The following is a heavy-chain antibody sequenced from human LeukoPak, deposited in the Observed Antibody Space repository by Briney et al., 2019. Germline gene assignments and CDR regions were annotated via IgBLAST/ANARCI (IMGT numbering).Heavy chain of an antibody. D-gene: IGHD6-6*01. J-gene: IGHJ5*02. V-gene: IGHV4-59*01. CDR3: ARVPYSSSSRGGWFDP. CDR2: IYYTGST. CDR1: GFSISSYY. Sequence: PSETLSLTCTVSGFSISSYYWSWLRQPPGKGLEWIGCIYYTGSTNYNPSLKSRVTISVDTSKNQFSLKLSSVTAADTAVYYCARVPYSSSSRGGWFDPWGQGTLVTVSS.